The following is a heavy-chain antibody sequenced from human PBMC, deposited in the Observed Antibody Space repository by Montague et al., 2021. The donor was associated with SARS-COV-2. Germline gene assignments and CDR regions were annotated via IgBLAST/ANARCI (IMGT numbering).Heavy chain of an antibody. CDR3: ARYLVRGGFDP. CDR1: GDSITTYY. V-gene: IGHV4-59*01. D-gene: IGHD3-10*01. Sequence: SETLSLTCTVSGDSITTYYWSWIQQPPGKGLEWIGYIYYTAGAKYNPSLRSRATISLDTSKNQFSLNLSSVTAADTAVYFCARYLVRGGFDPWGQGTLVTVSS. CDR2: IYYTAGA. J-gene: IGHJ5*02.